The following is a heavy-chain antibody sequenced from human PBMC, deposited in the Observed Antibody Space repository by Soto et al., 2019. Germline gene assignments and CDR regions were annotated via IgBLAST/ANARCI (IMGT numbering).Heavy chain of an antibody. Sequence: QVHLVQSGAEVKKPGASVKVSCKGSGYGFTTYGITWVRQAPGQGLEWMAWISAHNGNTNYAQKLQGRVTVTRDTSTSTAYMELRSLRSDDTAVYYCARGRYGDYWGRGDLVTVSS. CDR1: GYGFTTYG. D-gene: IGHD1-1*01. V-gene: IGHV1-18*01. CDR2: ISAHNGNT. J-gene: IGHJ4*02. CDR3: ARGRYGDY.